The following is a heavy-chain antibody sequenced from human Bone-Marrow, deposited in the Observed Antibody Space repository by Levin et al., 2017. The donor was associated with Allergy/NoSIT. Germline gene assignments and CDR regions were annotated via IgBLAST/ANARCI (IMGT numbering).Heavy chain of an antibody. J-gene: IGHJ6*02. V-gene: IGHV2-5*02. CDR2: IYWDDDD. CDR1: GFSLTKNEVG. CDR3: AHSEGATSGYFSGMDV. D-gene: IGHD5-12*01. Sequence: KTSGPTLVKPTQTLTLTCTISGFSLTKNEVGVSWVRQSPGKALEWLALIYWDDDDRYSPSLENRVTITKDPSKNQVVLTLTNVDPLDTATYYCAHSEGATSGYFSGMDVWGPGTTVTVSS.